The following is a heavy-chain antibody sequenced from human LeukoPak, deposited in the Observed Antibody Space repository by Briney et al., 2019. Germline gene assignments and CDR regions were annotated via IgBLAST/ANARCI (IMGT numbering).Heavy chain of an antibody. J-gene: IGHJ6*03. D-gene: IGHD6-19*01. Sequence: GGSLRLSCAASGFTVSSNYMSWVRQAPGKGLEWVSVIYSGGSTHYADSVKGRFTISRDNSKNTLYLQMNSLRAEDTAVYYCARVKVAGTYYYYYYMDVWGKGTTVTVSS. CDR3: ARVKVAGTYYYYYYMDV. CDR1: GFTVSSNY. V-gene: IGHV3-53*01. CDR2: IYSGGST.